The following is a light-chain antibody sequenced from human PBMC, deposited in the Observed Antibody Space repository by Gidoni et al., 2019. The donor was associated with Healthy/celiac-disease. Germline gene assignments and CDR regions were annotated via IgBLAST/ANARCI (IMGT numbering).Light chain of an antibody. CDR3: NSRDSSGNHLV. V-gene: IGLV3-19*01. CDR2: GKH. Sequence: SSERTQDPAVSVALGQTVRITCQGDSLRSYYASWYQQKPGQAPVLVIYGKHNRPSGIPARFSGSSSGNTASLTITGAQAEDEADYYCNSRDSSGNHLVFGGGTKLTVL. CDR1: SLRSYY. J-gene: IGLJ2*01.